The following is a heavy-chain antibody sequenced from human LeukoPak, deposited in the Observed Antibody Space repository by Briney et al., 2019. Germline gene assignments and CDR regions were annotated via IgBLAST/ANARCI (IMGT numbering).Heavy chain of an antibody. CDR1: GFTFSSYG. Sequence: PGGSLRLSCAASGFTFSSYGMHWVRQAPGKGLEWVAFIRYDGSNKYYADSVKGRFTISRDNSKNTLYLQMNSLRAEDTAVYYFAKVGGRNYYDSSGSWGQGTLVTVSS. CDR3: AKVGGRNYYDSSGS. CDR2: IRYDGSNK. J-gene: IGHJ4*02. D-gene: IGHD3-22*01. V-gene: IGHV3-30*02.